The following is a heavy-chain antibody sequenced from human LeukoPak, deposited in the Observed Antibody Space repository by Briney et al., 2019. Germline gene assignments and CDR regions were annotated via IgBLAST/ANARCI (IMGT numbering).Heavy chain of an antibody. Sequence: GGSLRLSCVASGFTFSSYGMHWVRQPPGKGLEWVAFIRYDGSNKYYADSVKGRFTISRDNSRDTLHLQMNSLRAEDTAVYYCAKDNYDYGDYDGGDYWGQGTLVTVSS. CDR1: GFTFSSYG. J-gene: IGHJ4*02. D-gene: IGHD4-17*01. CDR3: AKDNYDYGDYDGGDY. V-gene: IGHV3-30*02. CDR2: IRYDGSNK.